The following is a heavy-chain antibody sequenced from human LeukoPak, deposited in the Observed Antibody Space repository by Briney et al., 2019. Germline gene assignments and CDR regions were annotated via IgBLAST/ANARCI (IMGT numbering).Heavy chain of an antibody. D-gene: IGHD6-25*01. J-gene: IGHJ4*02. CDR3: RTVTGASSFDY. CDR2: ISSSGGTR. CDR1: EFAFSVYE. Sequence: AESLSLSCAASEFAFSVYEMYWVRQAPGKGLEWVSYISSSGGTRYYADSVKGRSTISRDYAKNSLHLQMNSLRAEDAAVYYCRTVTGASSFDYWGQGALVTVSS. V-gene: IGHV3-48*03.